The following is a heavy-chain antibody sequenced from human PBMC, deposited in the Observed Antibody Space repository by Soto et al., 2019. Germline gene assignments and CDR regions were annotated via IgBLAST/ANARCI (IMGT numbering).Heavy chain of an antibody. D-gene: IGHD6-19*01. Sequence: GGSLSLSCAASGFPFSSYSMNWVRQAPGKGLEWVSYISSSSSTIYYADSVKGRFTISRDNAKNSLYLQMNSLRAEDTAVYYCARRSGSGWYTDAFDIWGQGTMVTVSS. CDR3: ARRSGSGWYTDAFDI. V-gene: IGHV3-48*01. CDR2: ISSSSSTI. CDR1: GFPFSSYS. J-gene: IGHJ3*02.